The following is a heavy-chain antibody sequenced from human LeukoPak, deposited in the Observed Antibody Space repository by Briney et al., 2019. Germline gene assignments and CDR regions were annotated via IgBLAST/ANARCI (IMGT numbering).Heavy chain of an antibody. CDR3: AREVGVTMVRGVIILADYYYGMDV. D-gene: IGHD3-10*01. CDR1: GFTFSSYA. Sequence: GGSLRLSCAASGFTFSSYAMHWVRQAPGKGLEWVAVISYDGSNKYYADSVKGRFTISRDNSKNTLYLQMNSLRAEDTAVYYCAREVGVTMVRGVIILADYYYGMDVWGQGTTVTVSS. CDR2: ISYDGSNK. V-gene: IGHV3-30-3*01. J-gene: IGHJ6*02.